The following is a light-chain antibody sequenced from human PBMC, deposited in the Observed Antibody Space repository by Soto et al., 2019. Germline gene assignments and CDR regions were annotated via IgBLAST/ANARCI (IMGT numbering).Light chain of an antibody. V-gene: IGKV3-20*01. CDR2: GAS. Sequence: EIVLTQSPGTLSLSPGERATLSCRASQSVSSSYLAWYQQKPVQAPRLLIYGASSRATGIPDRFSGSGSGTDFTLSISRLEPEYVAVYYCQQDGSSPITFGQGTRLEIK. CDR1: QSVSSSY. CDR3: QQDGSSPIT. J-gene: IGKJ5*01.